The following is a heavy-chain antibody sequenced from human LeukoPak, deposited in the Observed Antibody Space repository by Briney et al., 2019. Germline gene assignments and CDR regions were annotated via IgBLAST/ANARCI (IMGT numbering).Heavy chain of an antibody. Sequence: GASVKVSCKVSGYTLTELSMHWVRQAPGKGLEWMGGFEPEDGETIYAQKFQGRVTITADKSTSTAYMELSSLRSEDTAVYYCARDRSDSLPNHRHNYYGSGSYICWGQGTLVTVSS. CDR2: FEPEDGET. D-gene: IGHD3-10*01. CDR3: ARDRSDSLPNHRHNYYGSGSYIC. V-gene: IGHV1-24*01. J-gene: IGHJ4*02. CDR1: GYTLTELS.